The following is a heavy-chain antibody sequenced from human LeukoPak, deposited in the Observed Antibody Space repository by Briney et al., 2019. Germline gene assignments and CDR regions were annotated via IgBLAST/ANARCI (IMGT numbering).Heavy chain of an antibody. CDR2: IYYSGST. J-gene: IGHJ5*02. V-gene: IGHV4-61*01. D-gene: IGHD5-18*01. Sequence: SETLSLTCTVSGGSVSSGSYYWSWIRQPPGKGLEWIGYIYYSGSTNYNPSLKSRVTISVDTSKNQFSLKLSSVTAADTAVYYCARGPRATGYSYGYSLDPWGQGTLVTVSS. CDR1: GGSVSSGSYY. CDR3: ARGPRATGYSYGYSLDP.